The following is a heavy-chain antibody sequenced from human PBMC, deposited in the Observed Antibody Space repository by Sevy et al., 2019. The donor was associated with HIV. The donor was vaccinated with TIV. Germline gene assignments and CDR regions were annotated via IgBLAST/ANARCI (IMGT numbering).Heavy chain of an antibody. CDR1: GFTFTSYG. D-gene: IGHD2-15*01. CDR3: AKDLCSGGSCYSLDY. Sequence: GGSLRLSCAASGFTFTSYGMHWVRQAPGKGLEWVAVISYDGSNKYYADSVKGRFTISRDNSKNTLFLQMNSLGVEDTAVYYCAKDLCSGGSCYSLDYWGQGTLVTVSS. CDR2: ISYDGSNK. J-gene: IGHJ4*02. V-gene: IGHV3-30*18.